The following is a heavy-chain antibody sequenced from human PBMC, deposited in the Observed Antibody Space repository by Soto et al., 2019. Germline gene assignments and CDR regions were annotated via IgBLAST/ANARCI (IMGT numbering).Heavy chain of an antibody. CDR3: GRGPSPRAPAGGTPYYYAMDV. CDR2: MNPINGAA. D-gene: IGHD6-13*01. Sequence: ASVKVSCKSSGYYFTACDIKWVRQASGQGLDWMGWMNPINGAAGSARRFQGRVSMTRNTATGTAYLELTNLRSDDTAVYFCGRGPSPRAPAGGTPYYYAMDVWGQGTKVTVSS. V-gene: IGHV1-8*02. J-gene: IGHJ6*02. CDR1: GYYFTACD.